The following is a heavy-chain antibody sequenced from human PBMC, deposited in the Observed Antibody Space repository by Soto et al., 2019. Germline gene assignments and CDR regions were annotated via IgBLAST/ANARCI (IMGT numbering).Heavy chain of an antibody. J-gene: IGHJ4*02. Sequence: GGSLRLSCAASGFTFSINAMSWVRQAPGKGLEWVAAINSGSAGSTYYLDSVKGRLTISRDNSENTLYLQLNNLRAEDTAVYYCAKSLRGVIIDFDYWGQGTLVTVPS. CDR1: GFTFSINA. D-gene: IGHD3-10*01. CDR2: INSGSAGST. CDR3: AKSLRGVIIDFDY. V-gene: IGHV3-23*01.